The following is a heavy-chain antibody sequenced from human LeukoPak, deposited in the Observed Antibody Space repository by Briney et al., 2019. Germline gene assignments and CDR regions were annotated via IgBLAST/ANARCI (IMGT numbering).Heavy chain of an antibody. J-gene: IGHJ4*02. V-gene: IGHV4-59*02. D-gene: IGHD2-15*01. CDR3: ARYYCSSGTCFCLDS. CDR2: IHSSGRT. Sequence: SETLSLTCTVSGDSVSGYCWSWIRQPPEMGLELIGYIHSSGRTNFNAALKSRVTMSIDTSQNQVSLKLSFVTAADTAVYYCARYYCSSGTCFCLDSWGQGILVTVSS. CDR1: GDSVSGYC.